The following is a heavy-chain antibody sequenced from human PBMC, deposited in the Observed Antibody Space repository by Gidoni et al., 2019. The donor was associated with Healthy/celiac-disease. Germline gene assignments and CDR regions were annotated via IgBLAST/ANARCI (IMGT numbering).Heavy chain of an antibody. D-gene: IGHD2-8*01. V-gene: IGHV3-23*01. CDR1: GFTFSSYA. J-gene: IGHJ2*01. Sequence: EVQLLESGGGLVQPGGSLRLSCAASGFTFSSYAMSWFRQAPGKGLEWVAAISGSGGSTYNADSVKGRFTISRDNSKNTLYLQMNSLRAEDTAVYYCAKGSMLRWYFELWGRGTLVTVSS. CDR2: ISGSGGST. CDR3: AKGSMLRWYFEL.